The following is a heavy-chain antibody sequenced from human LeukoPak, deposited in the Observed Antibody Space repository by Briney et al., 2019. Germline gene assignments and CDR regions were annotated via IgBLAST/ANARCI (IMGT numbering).Heavy chain of an antibody. Sequence: GGSLRLSCAASGFTFSAYDMNWVRQAPGKGLEWVSYISRDSAFVYYADSVKGRLTISRDNAKNSLYLQMESLRGEDTAVYYCARDDASTARASGMDVWGIGTTVTVS. J-gene: IGHJ6*04. CDR3: ARDDASTARASGMDV. V-gene: IGHV3-21*01. CDR1: GFTFSAYD. D-gene: IGHD6-6*01. CDR2: ISRDSAFV.